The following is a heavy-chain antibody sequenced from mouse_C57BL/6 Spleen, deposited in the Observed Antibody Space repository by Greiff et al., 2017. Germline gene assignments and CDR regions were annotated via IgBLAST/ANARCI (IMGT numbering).Heavy chain of an antibody. Sequence: QVQLQQPGTELVKPGASGYTFTSYWMHWVKQRPGQGLEWIGNINPSNGGTNYNEKFKSKATLTVDKSSSTAYMQLSSLTSEDSAVYYCARSTGTGDYWGQGTTLTVSS. CDR3: ARSTGTGDY. J-gene: IGHJ2*01. CDR1: GYTFTSYW. V-gene: IGHV1-53*01. CDR2: INPSNGGT. D-gene: IGHD4-1*02.